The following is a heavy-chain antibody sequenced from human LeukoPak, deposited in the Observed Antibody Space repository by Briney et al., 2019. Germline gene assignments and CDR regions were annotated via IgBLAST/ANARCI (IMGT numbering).Heavy chain of an antibody. CDR2: IHGDESST. V-gene: IGHV3-74*01. CDR1: AFTFNTYW. CDR3: ARALVRGVIILDVFDY. Sequence: GGALTLSCAASAFTFNTYWRHWLGPVRGRGLEGVARIHGDESSTNYADSVKGRFTISRDNAKNSLYLRMNSLRAEETAVYYCARALVRGVIILDVFDYWGQGVLVTVSS. J-gene: IGHJ4*02. D-gene: IGHD3-10*01.